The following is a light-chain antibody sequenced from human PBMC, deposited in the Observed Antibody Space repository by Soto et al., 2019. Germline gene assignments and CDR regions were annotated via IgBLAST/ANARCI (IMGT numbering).Light chain of an antibody. J-gene: IGKJ1*01. Sequence: IVLTQSPGTLSLSPGERATLSCRASQTVSNSYIAWYQQKPGQAPRLLIYGASSRATGIPDRFSGSGSGTDFTLTISRLEPEAFAVYYCQQYGSAPWKFGEGTKLEIK. CDR1: QTVSNSY. V-gene: IGKV3-20*01. CDR2: GAS. CDR3: QQYGSAPWK.